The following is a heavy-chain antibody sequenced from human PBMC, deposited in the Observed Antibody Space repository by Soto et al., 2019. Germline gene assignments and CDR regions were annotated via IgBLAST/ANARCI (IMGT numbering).Heavy chain of an antibody. J-gene: IGHJ5*02. V-gene: IGHV4-34*01. Sequence: SETLSLTCAVYGGSFSGYYWSWIRQPPGKGLEWIGEINHSGSTNYNPSLKSRVTISVDTSKNQFSLKLSSVTAADTAVYYCARDVIAAFSNWFDPWGQGTLVTVSS. CDR1: GGSFSGYY. CDR3: ARDVIAAFSNWFDP. CDR2: INHSGST. D-gene: IGHD6-6*01.